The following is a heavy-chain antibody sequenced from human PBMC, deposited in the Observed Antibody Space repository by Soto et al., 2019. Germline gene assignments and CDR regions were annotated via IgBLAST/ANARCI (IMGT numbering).Heavy chain of an antibody. V-gene: IGHV1-46*01. CDR2: INPSGGST. J-gene: IGHJ5*02. CDR3: ARDLTIFGVVIIGRRWFDP. Sequence: ASVKVSCKASGYTFTSYYMHRVRQAPGQGLEWMGIINPSGGSTSYAQKFQGRVTMTRDTSTSTVYMELSSLRSEDTAVYYCARDLTIFGVVIIGRRWFDPWGQGTLVTVSS. CDR1: GYTFTSYY. D-gene: IGHD3-3*01.